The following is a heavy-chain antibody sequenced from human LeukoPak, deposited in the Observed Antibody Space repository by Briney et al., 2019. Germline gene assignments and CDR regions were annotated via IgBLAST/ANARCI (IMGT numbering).Heavy chain of an antibody. CDR2: INHSGST. Sequence: SETLSLTCAVYGGSFSGYYWSWIRQPPGKGLEWIGEINHSGSTNYNPSLKSRVTISVDTSKNQFSLKLSSVTAADTAVYYCARDQPRYCSGGSCYSKQVYWGQGTLVTVSS. V-gene: IGHV4-34*01. D-gene: IGHD2-15*01. CDR1: GGSFSGYY. CDR3: ARDQPRYCSGGSCYSKQVY. J-gene: IGHJ4*02.